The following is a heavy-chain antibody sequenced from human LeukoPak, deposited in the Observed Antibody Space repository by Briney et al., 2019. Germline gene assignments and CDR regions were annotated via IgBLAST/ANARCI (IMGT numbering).Heavy chain of an antibody. CDR1: GYTFTSYG. CDR3: AREISGSGSYYNSYYYMDV. D-gene: IGHD3-10*01. J-gene: IGHJ6*03. CDR2: IIPIFGTA. V-gene: IGHV1-69*05. Sequence: ASVKVSCKASGYTFTSYGISWVRQAPGQGLEWMGGIIPIFGTANYAQKFQGRVTITTDESTSTAYMELSSLRSEDTAVYYCAREISGSGSYYNSYYYMDVWGKGTTVTVSS.